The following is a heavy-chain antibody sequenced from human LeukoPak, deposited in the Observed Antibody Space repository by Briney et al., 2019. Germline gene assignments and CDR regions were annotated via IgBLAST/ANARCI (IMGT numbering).Heavy chain of an antibody. CDR3: ARVRSSWYNFDY. CDR2: INAGNGNT. CDR1: GYTFTSYA. D-gene: IGHD6-13*01. J-gene: IGHJ4*02. Sequence: GASVKVSCKASGYTFTSYAMNWVRQAPGQGLEWMGWINAGNGNTKYSQKFQGRVTITRDTSASTAYMELSSLRSEDTAVYYCARVRSSWYNFDYWGQGTLVTVSS. V-gene: IGHV1-3*01.